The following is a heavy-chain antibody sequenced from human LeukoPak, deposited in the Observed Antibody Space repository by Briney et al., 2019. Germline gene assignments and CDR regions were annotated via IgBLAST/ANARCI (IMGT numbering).Heavy chain of an antibody. Sequence: GGSLRLSCAASRFTFNAYWMHWVRQAPGKGLVWVSLINPDGSTTIYADSVKGRFTISRDNAKNTLYLQMSSLRAEDTAVYYCASFLSSGYYQTWYDPWGQGTLVTVSS. J-gene: IGHJ5*02. CDR3: ASFLSSGYYQTWYDP. CDR2: INPDGSTT. V-gene: IGHV3-74*01. D-gene: IGHD3-22*01. CDR1: RFTFNAYW.